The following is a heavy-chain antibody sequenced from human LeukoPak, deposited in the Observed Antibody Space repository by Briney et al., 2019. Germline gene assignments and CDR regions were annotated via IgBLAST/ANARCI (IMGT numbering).Heavy chain of an antibody. V-gene: IGHV4-39*01. CDR3: ARIVIVVVPAAIFRWFDP. CDR2: IYYSGST. Sequence: PSETLSLTCTVSGGSISSSSYYWGWIRQPPGKGLEWIGSIYYSGSTYYNPSLKSRVTISVDTSKNQFSLKLSSVTAADTAVYYCARIVIVVVPAAIFRWFDPWGQGTLVTVSS. CDR1: GGSISSSSYY. J-gene: IGHJ5*02. D-gene: IGHD2-2*01.